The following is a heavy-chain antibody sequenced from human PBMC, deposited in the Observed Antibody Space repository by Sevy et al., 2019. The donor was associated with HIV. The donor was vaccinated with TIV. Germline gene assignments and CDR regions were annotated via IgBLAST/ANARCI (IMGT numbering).Heavy chain of an antibody. CDR3: ARRIYYDSSAYYWWFDP. J-gene: IGHJ5*02. CDR2: ISTHNGDT. Sequence: ASVKVSCKASGYTFTNYGISWVRQAPGQGLEWMGWISTHNGDTNYAQKLQGRVTTTTDTSTSTAYMELRSLRSDDTAVYYCARRIYYDSSAYYWWFDPWGQGTLVTVSS. V-gene: IGHV1-18*01. D-gene: IGHD3-22*01. CDR1: GYTFTNYG.